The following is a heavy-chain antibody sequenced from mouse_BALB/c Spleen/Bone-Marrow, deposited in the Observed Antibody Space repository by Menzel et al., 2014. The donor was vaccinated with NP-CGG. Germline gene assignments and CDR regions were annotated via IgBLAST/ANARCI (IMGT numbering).Heavy chain of an antibody. CDR2: IFPVNADT. J-gene: IGHJ3*01. D-gene: IGHD1-1*01. CDR3: ARFATGNFAY. CDR1: GYVFTDYW. V-gene: IGHV1-80*01. Sequence: QVQLQQPGAELVRPGSSVKISCKASGYVFTDYWMNWLRQRPGQGLEWIGQIFPVNADTNYKANFKDKVTLTADKSSTPAFMQLKRLTSEGSAVYFRARFATGNFAYWGPGTLVTGSA.